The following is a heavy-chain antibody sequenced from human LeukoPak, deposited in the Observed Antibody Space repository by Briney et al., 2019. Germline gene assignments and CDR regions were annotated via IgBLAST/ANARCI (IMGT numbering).Heavy chain of an antibody. J-gene: IGHJ5*02. D-gene: IGHD2-15*01. Sequence: SETLSLTCAVYGGSFSGYYWSWIRQPPGKGLEWIGEINHSGSTNYNPSLKSRVTMSVDTSKNQFSLKLNSVTAADTAVYYCASLSEYCSAGSCYLGWFDPWGQGTLVTVSS. V-gene: IGHV4-34*01. CDR1: GGSFSGYY. CDR3: ASLSEYCSAGSCYLGWFDP. CDR2: INHSGST.